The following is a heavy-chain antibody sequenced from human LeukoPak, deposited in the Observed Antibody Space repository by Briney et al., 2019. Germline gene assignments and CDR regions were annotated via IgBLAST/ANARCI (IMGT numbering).Heavy chain of an antibody. CDR1: GFSFSSYE. V-gene: IGHV3-48*03. D-gene: IGHD7-27*01. CDR3: ASRTGSDAFDI. CDR2: ISSSGNTM. Sequence: QPGGPLRLSCAASGFSFSSYEMNWVRQAPGKGLEWVSYISSSGNTMFHADFVKGRFTISRDNAKNSLFLQMNGLRAEDTAVYYCASRTGSDAFDIWGQGTMVT. J-gene: IGHJ3*02.